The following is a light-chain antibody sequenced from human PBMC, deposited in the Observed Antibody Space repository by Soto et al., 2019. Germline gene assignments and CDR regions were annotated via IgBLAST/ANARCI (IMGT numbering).Light chain of an antibody. J-gene: IGLJ1*01. CDR2: DVT. Sequence: QSVLTQPASVSGSPGQSITISCTGTSSDVGGYNYVSWYQQYPGKAPKVMIYDVTNRPSGASNRFSGSRSGNTASLTISGLQAEDDADYYCCSVKTHSTYVYGTGTKVTVL. CDR3: CSVKTHSTYV. CDR1: SSDVGGYNY. V-gene: IGLV2-14*01.